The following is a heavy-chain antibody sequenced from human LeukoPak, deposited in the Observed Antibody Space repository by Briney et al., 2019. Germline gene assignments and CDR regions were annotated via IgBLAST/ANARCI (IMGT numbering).Heavy chain of an antibody. CDR3: ARGHCSGGSCYSSLYDY. D-gene: IGHD2-15*01. CDR1: GFTFSSYA. Sequence: GRSLRLSCAASGFTFSSYAMHWVRQAPGKGLEWVAVISYDGSNKYYADSVKGRFTISRDNSKNTLYLQMNSLRAEDTAVYYCARGHCSGGSCYSSLYDYWGQGTLVTVSS. J-gene: IGHJ4*02. CDR2: ISYDGSNK. V-gene: IGHV3-30-3*01.